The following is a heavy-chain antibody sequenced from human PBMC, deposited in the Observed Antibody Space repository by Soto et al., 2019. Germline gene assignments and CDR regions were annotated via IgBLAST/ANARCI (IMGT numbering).Heavy chain of an antibody. D-gene: IGHD1-1*01. J-gene: IGHJ6*02. CDR1: GFIVSSSF. V-gene: IGHV3-53*01. Sequence: GGSLRLSCAASGFIVSSSFMMWVRQAPGKGLEWVSLIYTDERTFYGDSVKGRFTISRDNSKNTVFLQMNSLRAEDTAVYYCARDPATTPDQAMDVWGQGTTVTVSS. CDR2: IYTDERT. CDR3: ARDPATTPDQAMDV.